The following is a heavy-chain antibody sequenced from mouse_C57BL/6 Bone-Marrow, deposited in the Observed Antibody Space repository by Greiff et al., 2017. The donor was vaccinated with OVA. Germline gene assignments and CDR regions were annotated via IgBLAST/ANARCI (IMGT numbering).Heavy chain of an antibody. CDR2: IYPRSGNT. CDR3: ARKGYYDYDFDY. V-gene: IGHV1-81*01. J-gene: IGHJ2*01. D-gene: IGHD2-4*01. Sequence: VKLQESGAELARPGASVKLSCKASGYTFTSYGISWVKQRTGQGLEWIGEIYPRSGNTYYNEKFKGKATLTADKSSSTAYMELRSLTSEDSAVYFCARKGYYDYDFDYWGQGTTLTVSS. CDR1: GYTFTSYG.